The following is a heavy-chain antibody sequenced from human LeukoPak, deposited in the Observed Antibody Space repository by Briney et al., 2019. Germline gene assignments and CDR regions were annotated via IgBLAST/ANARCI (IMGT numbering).Heavy chain of an antibody. Sequence: SETLSLTCTVSGGSISSGEFYWSWVRQPPGKGLEWIGYISYIGTTYSNPSLKGRVTILVDTSKNQFSLKLTSATAADTAVYYCARDGYHYTSGSYYDFWGQGTLVTVSS. D-gene: IGHD3-10*01. V-gene: IGHV4-30-4*01. CDR1: GGSISSGEFY. J-gene: IGHJ4*02. CDR3: ARDGYHYTSGSYYDF. CDR2: ISYIGTT.